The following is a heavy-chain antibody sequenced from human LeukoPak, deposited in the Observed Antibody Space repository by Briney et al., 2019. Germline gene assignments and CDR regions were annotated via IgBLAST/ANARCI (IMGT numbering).Heavy chain of an antibody. D-gene: IGHD1-26*01. V-gene: IGHV4-39*01. CDR3: ARYRPYYYYYYMDV. CDR2: IYYSGST. J-gene: IGHJ6*03. Sequence: SGTLSLTCTVSGGSISSSSYYWGWIRQPPGKGLEWIGSIYYSGSTYYNPSLKSRVTISVDTSKNQFSLKLSSVTAADTAVYYCARYRPYYYYYYMDVWGKGTTVTVSS. CDR1: GGSISSSSYY.